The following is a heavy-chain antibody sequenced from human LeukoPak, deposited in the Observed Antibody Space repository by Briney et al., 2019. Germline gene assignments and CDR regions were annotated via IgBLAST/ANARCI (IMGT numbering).Heavy chain of an antibody. CDR1: GFTFSSYA. Sequence: GGSLRLSCSASGFTFSSYAMHWVRQTPGKGLEYVSAISINGGSTYYTDSVKGRFTISRDNAKNTLYLQMSSLRAGDTAVYYCVRRSPRDCSTTSCYSSSWYFDYWGQGTLVTVSS. J-gene: IGHJ4*02. D-gene: IGHD2-2*02. CDR2: ISINGGST. CDR3: VRRSPRDCSTTSCYSSSWYFDY. V-gene: IGHV3-64D*06.